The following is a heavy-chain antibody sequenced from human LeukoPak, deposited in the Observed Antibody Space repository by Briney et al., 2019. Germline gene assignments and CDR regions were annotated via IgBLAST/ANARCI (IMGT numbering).Heavy chain of an antibody. V-gene: IGHV4-59*01. CDR2: IYYSGST. Sequence: KPSETLSLTCTVSGGSISSYYWSWIRQPPGKGLEWIGYIYYSGSTNYNPSLKSRVTISVDTSKNQFSLKLSSVTAADTAVYYCARLVGFARFDPWGQGTLVTVSS. J-gene: IGHJ5*02. CDR1: GGSISSYY. CDR3: ARLVGFARFDP. D-gene: IGHD2-2*01.